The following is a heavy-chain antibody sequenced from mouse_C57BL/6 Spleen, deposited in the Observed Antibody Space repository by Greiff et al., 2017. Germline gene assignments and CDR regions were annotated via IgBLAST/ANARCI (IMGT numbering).Heavy chain of an antibody. Sequence: QVQLQQSGPELVKPGASVKISCKASGYAFSSSWMNWVKQRPGKGLEWIGRIYPGDGDTNYNGKFKGKATLTADKSSSTAYMQLSSLTSEDSAVYFCARTDYSNHYGGAMDYWGQGTSVTVSS. V-gene: IGHV1-82*01. D-gene: IGHD2-5*01. CDR3: ARTDYSNHYGGAMDY. J-gene: IGHJ4*01. CDR2: IYPGDGDT. CDR1: GYAFSSSW.